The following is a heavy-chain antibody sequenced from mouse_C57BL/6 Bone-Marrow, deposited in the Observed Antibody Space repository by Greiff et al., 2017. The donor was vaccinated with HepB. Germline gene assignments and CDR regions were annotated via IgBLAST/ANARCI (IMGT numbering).Heavy chain of an antibody. J-gene: IGHJ3*01. CDR1: GFSLTSYG. CDR3: ARNRDYYGSSIPIA. V-gene: IGHV2-2*01. CDR2: IWSGGST. D-gene: IGHD1-1*01. Sequence: VMLVESGPGLVQPSQSLSITCTVSGFSLTSYGLHWVRQSPGKGLEWLGVIWSGGSTDYNAAFISRLSISKDNSKSQVFFKMNSLQADDTAIYYCARNRDYYGSSIPIAWGQGTLVTVSA.